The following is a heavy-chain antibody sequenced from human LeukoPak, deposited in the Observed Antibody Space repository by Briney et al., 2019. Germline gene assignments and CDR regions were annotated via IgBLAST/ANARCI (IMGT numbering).Heavy chain of an antibody. CDR2: INKDGSRT. CDR1: GFTMEPFA. J-gene: IGHJ6*02. Sequence: PGGSLGLSCAASGFTMEPFAMHWVRQAPGKGLDWVSNINKDGSRTYYADSVKGRFTISRDNSKNSLYLQMNSLRTEDSALYYCATWAFYHNLDVWGRGTTVTVSS. CDR3: ATWAFYHNLDV. D-gene: IGHD1-14*01. V-gene: IGHV3-43*02.